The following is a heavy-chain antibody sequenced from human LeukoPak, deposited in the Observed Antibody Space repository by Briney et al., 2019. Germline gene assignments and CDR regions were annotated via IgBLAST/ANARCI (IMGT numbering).Heavy chain of an antibody. CDR2: IYYSGST. D-gene: IGHD3-3*01. CDR1: GGSISSYY. J-gene: IGHJ6*02. V-gene: IGHV4-59*01. Sequence: PSETLSLTCTVSGGSISSYYWSWIRQPPGKGLEWIGYIYYSGSTNYNPSLKSRVTISVDTSKSQFSLKLSSVTAADTAVYYCARGSDDFWSGYSMDVWGQGTTVTVSS. CDR3: ARGSDDFWSGYSMDV.